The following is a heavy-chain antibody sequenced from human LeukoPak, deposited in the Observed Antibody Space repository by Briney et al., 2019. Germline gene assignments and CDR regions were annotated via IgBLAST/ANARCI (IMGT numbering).Heavy chain of an antibody. Sequence: PSETLSLTCTVSGYSISSGYYWGWIRQPPGKGLEWIGSIYHSGSTYYNPSLKSRVTISVDTSKNQFSLKLSSVTAADTAVYYCARDVLWFGELLFGRTPGFDPWGQGTLVTVSS. CDR2: IYHSGST. CDR3: ARDVLWFGELLFGRTPGFDP. CDR1: GYSISSGYY. J-gene: IGHJ5*02. D-gene: IGHD3-10*01. V-gene: IGHV4-38-2*02.